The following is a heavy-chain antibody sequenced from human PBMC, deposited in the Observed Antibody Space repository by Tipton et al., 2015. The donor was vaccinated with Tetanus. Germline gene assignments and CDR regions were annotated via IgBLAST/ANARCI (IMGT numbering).Heavy chain of an antibody. CDR1: GGSFSGYY. CDR3: ARVAGTVTADY. J-gene: IGHJ4*02. V-gene: IGHV4-34*01. CDR2: INHSGGT. D-gene: IGHD4-17*01. Sequence: TLSLTCAVYGGSFSGYYWSWIRQPPGKGLEWIGEINHSGGTNYNPSLKSRVTISVDTSKNLFSVNLTSLTAADTAVYYCARVAGTVTADYWGQGTLFPVSS.